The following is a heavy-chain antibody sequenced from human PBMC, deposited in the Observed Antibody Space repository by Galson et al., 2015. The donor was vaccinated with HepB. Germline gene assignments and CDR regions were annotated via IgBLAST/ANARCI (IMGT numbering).Heavy chain of an antibody. D-gene: IGHD2-15*01. Sequence: CAISGDSVSNNNAAWNWIRESPSRGLEWLGRTYYRSKWYSDYAESLRSRIIINADTYKNQISLHLKSVTPEDTAVYYCARVGGTIYYYAMDVWGQGTTVTVSS. J-gene: IGHJ6*02. V-gene: IGHV6-1*01. CDR2: TYYRSKWYS. CDR1: GDSVSNNNAA. CDR3: ARVGGTIYYYAMDV.